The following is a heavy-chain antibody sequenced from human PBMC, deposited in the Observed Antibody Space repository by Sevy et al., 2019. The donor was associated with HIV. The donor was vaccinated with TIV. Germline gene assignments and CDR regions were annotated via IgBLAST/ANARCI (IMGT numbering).Heavy chain of an antibody. CDR1: GFTFSSYG. CDR2: ISYDGSNK. J-gene: IGHJ6*02. D-gene: IGHD6-19*01. Sequence: GGSLRLSCAASGFTFSSYGMHWVRQAPGKGLEWVAVISYDGSNKYYADSVKGRFTISRDNSKNTLYLQMNSLRAEDTAVYYCAKDPGYCSGWYFSIYYYHGMDVWGQGTTVTVSS. V-gene: IGHV3-30*18. CDR3: AKDPGYCSGWYFSIYYYHGMDV.